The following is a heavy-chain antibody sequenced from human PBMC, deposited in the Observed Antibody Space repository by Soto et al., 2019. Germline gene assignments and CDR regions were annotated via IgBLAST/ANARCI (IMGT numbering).Heavy chain of an antibody. Sequence: PGGSLRLSCTASGFTFGDYAMSWFRQAPGKGLEWVGFIRSKAYGGTTEYAASVKGRFTISRDDSKSIAYLQMNSLKTEDTAVYYCTRDREGIIIFGVVYYYYGMDVWGQGTTVTVSS. J-gene: IGHJ6*02. D-gene: IGHD3-3*01. CDR2: IRSKAYGGTT. V-gene: IGHV3-49*03. CDR3: TRDREGIIIFGVVYYYYGMDV. CDR1: GFTFGDYA.